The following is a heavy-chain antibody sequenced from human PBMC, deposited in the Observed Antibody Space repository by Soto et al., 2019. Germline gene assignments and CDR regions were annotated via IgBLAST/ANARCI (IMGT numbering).Heavy chain of an antibody. CDR1: EFTFSNYA. D-gene: IGHD4-17*01. Sequence: QVQLVESGGGVVQPGGSLRLSCAASEFTFSNYAMHWVRQPPGKGLQWLAVISYDGNNKYYADSVEGRFTISRDNSKNTVYLQMNSLRLEDTAVYYCARGPSYSDSYSDCWGQGTLVTVSS. J-gene: IGHJ4*02. V-gene: IGHV3-30*04. CDR3: ARGPSYSDSYSDC. CDR2: ISYDGNNK.